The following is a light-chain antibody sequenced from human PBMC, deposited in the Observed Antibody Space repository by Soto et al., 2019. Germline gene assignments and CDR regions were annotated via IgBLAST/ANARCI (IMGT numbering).Light chain of an antibody. CDR3: QQYYRYPWT. Sequence: DIQMTQSPSTLSASVGDRVTITCRASQSISSCLAWYQQKPGKAPKLLIYKASSLEGGVPSRFSGSGSGTEFTLTINSLQPDDFAAYYCQQYYRYPWTFGQGTKVEIK. V-gene: IGKV1-5*03. CDR1: QSISSC. J-gene: IGKJ1*01. CDR2: KAS.